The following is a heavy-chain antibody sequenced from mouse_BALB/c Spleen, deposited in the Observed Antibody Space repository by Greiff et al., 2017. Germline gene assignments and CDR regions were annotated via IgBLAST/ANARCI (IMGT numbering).Heavy chain of an antibody. CDR1: GFSLSTPGMS. J-gene: IGHJ3*01. Sequence: QVTLKESGPGILQPSQTLSLTCSFSGFSLSTPGMSVGWIRQPSGKGLEWLAHIWWNDDKYYNPALKSRLTISKDTSNNQVFLKIASVVTADTATYYCARIDWDYVLFAYWGQGTLVTVSA. CDR2: IWWNDDK. CDR3: ARIDWDYVLFAY. V-gene: IGHV8-8*01. D-gene: IGHD2-4*01.